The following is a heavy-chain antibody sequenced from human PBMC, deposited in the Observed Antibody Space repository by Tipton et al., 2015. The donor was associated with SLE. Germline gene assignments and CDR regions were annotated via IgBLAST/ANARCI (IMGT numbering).Heavy chain of an antibody. Sequence: TLSLTCSVSGVSITSDYWWSWVRQYPGGGLEWIGDVFHGGSTYYNPSLKSRVTISVDKSTNQFFLQVKSVTAADTVTYYCAREMQGHRWYYYPVDVWGQATTVTVSS. CDR3: AREMQGHRWYYYPVDV. V-gene: IGHV4-4*02. J-gene: IGHJ6*02. CDR2: VFHGGST. D-gene: IGHD2/OR15-2a*01. CDR1: GVSITSDYW.